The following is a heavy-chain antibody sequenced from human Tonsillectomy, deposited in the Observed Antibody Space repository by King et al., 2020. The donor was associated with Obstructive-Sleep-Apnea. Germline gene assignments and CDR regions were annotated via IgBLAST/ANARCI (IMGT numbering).Heavy chain of an antibody. CDR1: GGFISQYY. J-gene: IGHJ4*02. V-gene: IGHV4-59*13. Sequence: VQLQESGPGLVKTSETLSLTCTVSGGFISQYYWAWIRQSPGKGLEWIGYIHYSGGPNYNPSLKSRITISRDTSKNQFSLRLTSVTAADTAIYYCARSFGIALAGQLDCWGQGTLVTVSS. D-gene: IGHD6-19*01. CDR3: ARSFGIALAGQLDC. CDR2: IHYSGGP.